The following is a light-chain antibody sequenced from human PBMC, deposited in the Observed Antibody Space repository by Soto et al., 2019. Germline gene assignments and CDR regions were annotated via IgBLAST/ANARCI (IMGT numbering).Light chain of an antibody. J-gene: IGKJ1*01. Sequence: DVQMTQSPSTLSASVGDRVTITCRASQSVNTWLAWFQQKPGKAPKVLIYRASNLETGVPSRVSGSGSGTEFILTISSLQTDDFATYYCQQYSGDPWTFGQGIKVVIK. CDR2: RAS. CDR3: QQYSGDPWT. CDR1: QSVNTW. V-gene: IGKV1-5*03.